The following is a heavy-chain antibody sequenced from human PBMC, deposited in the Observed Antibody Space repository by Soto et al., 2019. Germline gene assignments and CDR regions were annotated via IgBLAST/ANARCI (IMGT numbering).Heavy chain of an antibody. Sequence: QVQLMQSGAEVKQPGASVKVSCKASGYTFSSFGISWVRQAPGQGLEWRGWTSTSNDKTDHAQKLQGRVTMGTDTSTSAAYVERMRMRSDDTAVDYCARGRGDLRSAPRGEGTLVTVSP. J-gene: IGHJ4*02. CDR2: TSTSNDKT. CDR1: GYTFSSFG. CDR3: ARGRGDLRSAP. D-gene: IGHD3-16*01. V-gene: IGHV1-18*01.